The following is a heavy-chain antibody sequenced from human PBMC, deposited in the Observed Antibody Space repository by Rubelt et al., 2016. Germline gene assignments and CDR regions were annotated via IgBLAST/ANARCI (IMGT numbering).Heavy chain of an antibody. D-gene: IGHD6-13*01. J-gene: IGHJ5*02. CDR3: AKAAGASAGKGGWFDP. V-gene: IGHV3-64*04. Sequence: QLVESGGGLVQPGGSLRLSCSASGFTFSSCAMYWVRQAPGKGLEYVSGVSSNGGSTYYADSVKGRFTISRDNSKNTLYLQMNSLRAEDTAVYYCAKAAGASAGKGGWFDPWGQGTLVTVSS. CDR2: VSSNGGST. CDR1: GFTFSSCA.